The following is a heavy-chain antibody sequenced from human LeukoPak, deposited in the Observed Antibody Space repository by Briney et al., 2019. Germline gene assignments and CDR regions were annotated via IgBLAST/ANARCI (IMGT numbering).Heavy chain of an antibody. CDR2: IYYSGST. Sequence: PSETLSLTCTVSGGSISSSSYYWGWIRQPPGKGLEWIGSIYYSGSTYYNPSLKSRVTISVDTSKNQFSLKLSSVTAADTAMYYCARQRGTMNGAFDIWGQGTMATVSS. CDR1: GGSISSSSYY. J-gene: IGHJ3*02. D-gene: IGHD3-22*01. V-gene: IGHV4-39*01. CDR3: ARQRGTMNGAFDI.